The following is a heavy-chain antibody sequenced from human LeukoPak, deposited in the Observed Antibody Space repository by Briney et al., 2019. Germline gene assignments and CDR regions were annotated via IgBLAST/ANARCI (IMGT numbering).Heavy chain of an antibody. Sequence: GGSLRLSCAASGSIFSTYAMHWVRQAPGKGLDWVAVTSYDGSNTYYADSVKGRFTISRDNSKNALYLQMNSLRAEDMAMYYCARDSNSCSHPNWGQGALVTVSS. D-gene: IGHD2-15*01. CDR1: GSIFSTYA. J-gene: IGHJ4*02. V-gene: IGHV3-30-3*01. CDR2: TSYDGSNT. CDR3: ARDSNSCSHPN.